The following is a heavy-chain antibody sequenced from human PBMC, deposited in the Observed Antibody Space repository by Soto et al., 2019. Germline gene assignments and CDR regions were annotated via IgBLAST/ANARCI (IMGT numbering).Heavy chain of an antibody. V-gene: IGHV4-59*01. CDR3: ARASGYSYGYDDFFDN. D-gene: IGHD5-18*01. CDR1: GGSINGYY. CDR2: FHFSGST. J-gene: IGHJ4*01. Sequence: QVQLQESGPGLVKPSETLSLTCTVSGGSINGYYWPWLRQSPTNGLEWIGYFHFSGSTKYNPSHERRLTISADTSKNQISLTLRSVTAADTAVYYCARASGYSYGYDDFFDNWGQGTLANVSS.